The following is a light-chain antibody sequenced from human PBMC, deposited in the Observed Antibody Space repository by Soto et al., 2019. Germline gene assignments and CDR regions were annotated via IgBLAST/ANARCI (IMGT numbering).Light chain of an antibody. CDR3: ASWDDSLDGVV. V-gene: IGLV1-44*01. CDR1: RSNIGSNS. CDR2: SNN. J-gene: IGLJ2*01. Sequence: QSVLTQSSSASGTPGQKVTISCSGSRSNIGSNSVNWYQHLPGTAPKLLIYSNNQRPSGVPDRFSGSKSGTSASLAISGLQSGDEAHYYCASWDDSLDGVVFGGGTKVTVL.